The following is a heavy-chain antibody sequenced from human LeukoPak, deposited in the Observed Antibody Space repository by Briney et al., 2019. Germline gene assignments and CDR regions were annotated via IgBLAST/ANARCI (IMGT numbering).Heavy chain of an antibody. D-gene: IGHD4-11*01. V-gene: IGHV3-53*05. CDR2: IYSGGST. Sequence: GGSLRLSCAASGFTVSSNYMSWARQAPGKGLEWVSVIYSGGSTYYVDSVKGRFTISRDNSKTTLDLQMNSLRPEDTAVYYCTKDANDNYSPLYYFDYWGQGMLVTVSS. CDR3: TKDANDNYSPLYYFDY. J-gene: IGHJ4*02. CDR1: GFTVSSNY.